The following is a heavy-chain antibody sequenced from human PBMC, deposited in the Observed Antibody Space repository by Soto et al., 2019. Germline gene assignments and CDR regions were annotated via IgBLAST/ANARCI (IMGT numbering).Heavy chain of an antibody. CDR3: ARVGGINWFDP. D-gene: IGHD3-16*01. CDR2: IYYSGST. CDR1: GGSISSGGYY. J-gene: IGHJ5*02. Sequence: QVQLQESGPGLVKPSQTLSLTCTVSGGSISSGGYYWSWIRQHPGKGLEWIGYIYYSGSTYYNPSLKSLVTVSVDTSKNQFALKLSSVTAADTAVYYCARVGGINWFDPWGQGTLVTVSS. V-gene: IGHV4-31*01.